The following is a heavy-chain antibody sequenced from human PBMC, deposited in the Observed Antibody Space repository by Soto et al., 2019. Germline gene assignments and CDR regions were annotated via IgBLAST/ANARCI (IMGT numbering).Heavy chain of an antibody. J-gene: IGHJ6*02. V-gene: IGHV3-33*01. CDR1: GFTFSSYG. CDR2: IWYDGSNK. CDR3: ARDDADIVVAVAATLYGMDV. D-gene: IGHD2-15*01. Sequence: GGSLRLSCAASGFTFSSYGMHWVRQAPGKGLEWVAVIWYDGSNKYYADSVKGRFTISRDNSKNTLYLQMNSLRAEDTAVYYCARDDADIVVAVAATLYGMDVWGQGTTVTVSS.